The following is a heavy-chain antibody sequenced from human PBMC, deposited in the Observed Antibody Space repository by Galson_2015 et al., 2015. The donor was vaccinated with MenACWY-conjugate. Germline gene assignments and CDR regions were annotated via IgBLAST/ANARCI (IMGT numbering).Heavy chain of an antibody. V-gene: IGHV3-30*18. Sequence: SLRLSCAASGFTFSSYGMHWVRQAPGKGLEWVAVISYDGSNKYYADSVKGRFTISRDNSKNTLYLQMNSLRAEDTAVYYCAKDQGYGGAIISGFDLWGRGTLVTVSS. D-gene: IGHD4-23*01. CDR2: ISYDGSNK. CDR1: GFTFSSYG. CDR3: AKDQGYGGAIISGFDL. J-gene: IGHJ2*01.